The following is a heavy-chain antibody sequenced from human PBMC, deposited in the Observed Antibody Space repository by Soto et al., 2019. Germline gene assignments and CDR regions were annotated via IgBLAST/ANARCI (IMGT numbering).Heavy chain of an antibody. CDR1: GYTFTSYD. J-gene: IGHJ4*02. Sequence: ASVKVSCKASGYTFTSYDINWVRQATGQGLEWMGWMNPNSGNTGYTQKFQGRVTMTRNTSISTAYMELSSLRSEDTAVYYCARGILSTSPKTMDYWGQGTLVTVSS. CDR2: MNPNSGNT. D-gene: IGHD2-2*01. CDR3: ARGILSTSPKTMDY. V-gene: IGHV1-8*01.